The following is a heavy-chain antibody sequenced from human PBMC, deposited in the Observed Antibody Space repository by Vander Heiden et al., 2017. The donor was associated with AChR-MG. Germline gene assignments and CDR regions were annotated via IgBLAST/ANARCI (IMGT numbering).Heavy chain of an antibody. Sequence: QVQLVQSGAGVRKPGSSVNVSCKASGGTFSNFAVSWVRQTAGQGLEWMGHIVPLVGITNYAQSFQDRVSITADNSTGTAYMELTSLRSEDTAVYYCACLYFYDTAGYYFRDGRDYWGQGTLVTVSS. D-gene: IGHD3-22*01. J-gene: IGHJ4*02. V-gene: IGHV1-69*09. CDR1: GGTFSNFA. CDR2: IVPLVGIT. CDR3: ACLYFYDTAGYYFRDGRDY.